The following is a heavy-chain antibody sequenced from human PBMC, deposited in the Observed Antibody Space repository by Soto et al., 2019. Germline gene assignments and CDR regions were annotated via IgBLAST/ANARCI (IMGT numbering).Heavy chain of an antibody. D-gene: IGHD4-17*01. J-gene: IGHJ6*02. CDR1: VYSFTSYD. CDR2: MNPNSGNT. CDR3: ARGGNNYGDYYYYYYGMDA. Sequence: XSVKVSCKASVYSFTSYDINWVRQATGQGLEWMGWMNPNSGNTGYAQKFQGRVTMTRNTSISTAYMELSSLRSEDTAVYYCARGGNNYGDYYYYYYGMDAWGQGTTVTVSS. V-gene: IGHV1-8*01.